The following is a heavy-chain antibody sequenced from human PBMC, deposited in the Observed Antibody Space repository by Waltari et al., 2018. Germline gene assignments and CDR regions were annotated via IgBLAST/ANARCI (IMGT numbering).Heavy chain of an antibody. CDR1: GFTFSSYA. Sequence: EVQLLESGGGLVQPGGSLRLSCAASGFTFSSYAMSWVRQAPGKGVEWVSAIIGSGGSTYYADSVKGRFTISRDNSKNTLYLQMNSLRAEDTAVYYCASQGLLNSGDRYYYYMDVWGKGTTVTISS. V-gene: IGHV3-23*01. CDR2: IIGSGGST. CDR3: ASQGLLNSGDRYYYYMDV. D-gene: IGHD6-19*01. J-gene: IGHJ6*03.